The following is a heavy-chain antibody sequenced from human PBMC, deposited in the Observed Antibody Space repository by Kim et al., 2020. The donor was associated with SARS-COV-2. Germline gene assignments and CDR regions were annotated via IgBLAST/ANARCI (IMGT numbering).Heavy chain of an antibody. J-gene: IGHJ6*02. CDR1: GFTFSDYS. Sequence: GGSLRLSCAASGFTFSDYSMSWLRQAPGTGLEWVSYISSSGSNIYYADSVKGRFTISRDNAKNSLYLQMNSLRAEDTAVYYCARVREAAGPLYYGYYGMDVWGQGTTVTVSS. V-gene: IGHV3-11*01. CDR3: ARVREAAGPLYYGYYGMDV. D-gene: IGHD6-13*01. CDR2: ISSSGSNI.